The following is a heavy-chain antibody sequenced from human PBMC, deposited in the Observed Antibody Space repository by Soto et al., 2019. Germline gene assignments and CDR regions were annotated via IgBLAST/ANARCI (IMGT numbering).Heavy chain of an antibody. D-gene: IGHD2-8*02. Sequence: PGGSLRLSCAASGFTFSSYAMHWVRQAPGKGLEWVTYITNNRANKYYADSVKGRFSISRDNAKNSLYLQMNSLRDEDTAMYYCARDPRYCTDSSCSADDYWGQGTLVTVSS. V-gene: IGHV3-30*04. CDR2: ITNNRANK. CDR3: ARDPRYCTDSSCSADDY. J-gene: IGHJ4*02. CDR1: GFTFSSYA.